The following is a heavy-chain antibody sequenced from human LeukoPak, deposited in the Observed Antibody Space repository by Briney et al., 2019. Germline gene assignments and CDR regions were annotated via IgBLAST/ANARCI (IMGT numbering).Heavy chain of an antibody. V-gene: IGHV3-49*03. J-gene: IGHJ3*02. Sequence: GGSLRLSCTASGFTFGDYAMSWFRQAPGKGLEWVGFIRSKAYGGTTEYAASVKGRFTISRDDSKSIAYLQMNSLKTEDTAVYYCTRHGMITFGGVIVPGAFDIRGQGTMVTVSS. D-gene: IGHD3-16*02. CDR1: GFTFGDYA. CDR3: TRHGMITFGGVIVPGAFDI. CDR2: IRSKAYGGTT.